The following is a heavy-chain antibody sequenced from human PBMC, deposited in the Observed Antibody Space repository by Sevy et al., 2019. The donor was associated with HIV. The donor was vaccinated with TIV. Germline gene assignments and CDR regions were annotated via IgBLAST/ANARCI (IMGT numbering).Heavy chain of an antibody. D-gene: IGHD2-15*01. J-gene: IGHJ5*02. V-gene: IGHV1-24*01. CDR2: FDPQDDEI. CDR3: ATVGLTYYSGSSSYQGDWFDP. Sequence: ASVKVSCKVSGYTLTKLAIHWVRQAPGKGLEWMGDFDPQDDEILYAQRFQGRLTMTEDTSTATAYMELSSLTSEDTAVYYCATVGLTYYSGSSSYQGDWFDPWGQGTLVTVSS. CDR1: GYTLTKLA.